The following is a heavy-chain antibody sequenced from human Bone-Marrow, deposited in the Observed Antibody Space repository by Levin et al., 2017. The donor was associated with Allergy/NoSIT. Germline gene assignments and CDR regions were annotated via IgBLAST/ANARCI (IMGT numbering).Heavy chain of an antibody. Sequence: GGSLRLSCAVPGFHLKDYWMNWVRQVPGKGPVWVSRINHDGSHTRYADSVRGRFILSRDNAKSTVFLQMHSLTAEETAVYYVARENSNWLSWGPGSLVTVSS. CDR3: ARENSNWLS. CDR2: INHDGSHT. J-gene: IGHJ4*02. V-gene: IGHV3-74*01. CDR1: GFHLKDYW. D-gene: IGHD7-27*01.